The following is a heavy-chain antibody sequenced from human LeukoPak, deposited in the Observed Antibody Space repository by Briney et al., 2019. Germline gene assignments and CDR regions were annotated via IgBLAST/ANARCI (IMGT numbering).Heavy chain of an antibody. CDR2: IYYSGST. J-gene: IGHJ3*02. V-gene: IGHV4-59*01. CDR1: GGSISSYY. Sequence: SETLSLTCTVSGGSISSYYWSWIRQPPGKGLEWIGYIYYSGSTNYNPSLKSRVTISVDTSKNQFSLKLSSVTAADTAVYYCARDPYGDYGNDAFDIWGQGTMVTVSS. D-gene: IGHD4-17*01. CDR3: ARDPYGDYGNDAFDI.